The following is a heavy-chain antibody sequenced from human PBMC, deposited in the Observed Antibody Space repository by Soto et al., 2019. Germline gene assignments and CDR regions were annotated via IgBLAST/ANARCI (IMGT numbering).Heavy chain of an antibody. V-gene: IGHV3-48*03. Sequence: EVQLVESVGGLVQPGGSLRLSCAASGFTCSSYEMNWVRQAPGKGLEWVSYISSSGSSVHYAASVKGRFTIARDNAKNSLYRQMNSLRAEDTALYYCTSEPYVDADMDFDYCGQGTLFTFSA. CDR1: GFTCSSYE. CDR2: ISSSGSSV. D-gene: IGHD5-18*01. J-gene: IGHJ4*02. CDR3: TSEPYVDADMDFDY.